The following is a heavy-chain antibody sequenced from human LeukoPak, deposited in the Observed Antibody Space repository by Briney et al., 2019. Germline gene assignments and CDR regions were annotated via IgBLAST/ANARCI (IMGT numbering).Heavy chain of an antibody. D-gene: IGHD3-10*01. V-gene: IGHV3-53*04. CDR1: GFTVSSNY. Sequence: GGSLRLSCAASGFTVSSNYMSWVRQAPGKGLEWVSVIYSGGSTYYADSVKGRFTISRHNSKNTPYLQMNSLRAEDTAVYYCARALGLYYAYYYGMDVWGQGTTVTVSS. CDR2: IYSGGST. J-gene: IGHJ6*02. CDR3: ARALGLYYAYYYGMDV.